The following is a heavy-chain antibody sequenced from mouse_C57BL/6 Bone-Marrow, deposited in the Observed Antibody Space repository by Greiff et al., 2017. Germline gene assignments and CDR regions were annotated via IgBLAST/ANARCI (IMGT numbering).Heavy chain of an antibody. CDR2: IRNKANGYTT. V-gene: IGHV7-3*01. J-gene: IGHJ3*01. CDR1: GFTFTDYY. D-gene: IGHD2-4*01. Sequence: EVQGVESGGGLVQPGGSLSLSCAASGFTFTDYYMSWVRQPPGKALEWLGFIRNKANGYTTEYSASVKGRFTISRDNSQSILYLQMNALRAEDSATYYCARQGYDYDGVAYWGQGTLVTVSA. CDR3: ARQGYDYDGVAY.